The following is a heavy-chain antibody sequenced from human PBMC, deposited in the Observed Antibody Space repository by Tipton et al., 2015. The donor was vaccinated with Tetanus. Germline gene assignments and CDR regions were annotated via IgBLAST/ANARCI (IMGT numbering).Heavy chain of an antibody. J-gene: IGHJ4*02. Sequence: TLSLTCTVSGGSMNSYYWSWIRQPPGKGLEWIGYIYYTGSTNYNPSLKSGVTISLDTSKNQFSLKLTSVSAADTAVYYCVRELISWTVVFINGFDQWGQGTLVTVSS. CDR1: GGSMNSYY. V-gene: IGHV4-59*01. CDR2: IYYTGST. D-gene: IGHD3-22*01. CDR3: VRELISWTVVFINGFDQ.